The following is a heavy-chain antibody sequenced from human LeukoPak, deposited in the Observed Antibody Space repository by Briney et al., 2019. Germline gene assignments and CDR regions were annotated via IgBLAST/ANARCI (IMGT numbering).Heavy chain of an antibody. CDR3: AGVTNFDY. V-gene: IGHV6-1*01. J-gene: IGHJ4*02. D-gene: IGHD3-10*01. Sequence: SQTLSLTCAISGDSVSSNSAVWNWIRQSPSRGLEWLGRTYYRSKWYIEYAVSVKSRITINPDTSKNQFSLKLSSVTAADTAVYYCAGVTNFDYWGQGTLVTVSS. CDR1: GDSVSSNSAV. CDR2: TYYRSKWYI.